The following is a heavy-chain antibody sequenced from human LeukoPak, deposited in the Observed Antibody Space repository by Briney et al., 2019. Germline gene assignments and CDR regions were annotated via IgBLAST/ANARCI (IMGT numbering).Heavy chain of an antibody. CDR3: ARDRGGYDYPPDY. V-gene: IGHV3-53*01. Sequence: GGSLRLSCAASGFTVSSNYMSWVRQAPGKGLEWVSVIYSGGSTYYADSVKGRFTISRDNVKNSLYLQMNSLRAEDTAVYYCARDRGGYDYPPDYWGQGTLSPSPQ. CDR1: GFTVSSNY. J-gene: IGHJ4*02. CDR2: IYSGGST. D-gene: IGHD5-12*01.